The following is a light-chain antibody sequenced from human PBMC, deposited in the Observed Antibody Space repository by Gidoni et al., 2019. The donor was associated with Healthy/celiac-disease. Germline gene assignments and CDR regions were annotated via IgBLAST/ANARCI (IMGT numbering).Light chain of an antibody. V-gene: IGKV1-5*03. CDR2: KAS. Sequence: DIQMTQSPSTLSASVGDRVTITCRASQSISSWLAWYQQKPGKAPKLLIYKASSLESGVPSRFSGSGSGTEFTLTISSLRPDDFATYYCQQYNSYSWTFSQGTKVEIK. CDR1: QSISSW. CDR3: QQYNSYSWT. J-gene: IGKJ1*01.